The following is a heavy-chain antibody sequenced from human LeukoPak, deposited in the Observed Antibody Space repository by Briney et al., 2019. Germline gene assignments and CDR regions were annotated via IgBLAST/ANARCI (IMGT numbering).Heavy chain of an antibody. V-gene: IGHV3-23*01. D-gene: IGHD2-21*01. J-gene: IGHJ6*02. CDR1: GFVFSSYA. CDR3: AKGQLSVIIRGGLDV. CDR2: ITGSGGGT. Sequence: GGSLRLSCAASGFVFSSYAMSWVRQGPGKGLEWVSGITGSGGGTFYADSVKGRFTISRDNSNNILYLQMKSLRDEDTAVYYCAKGQLSVIIRGGLDVWGQGTAVTVSS.